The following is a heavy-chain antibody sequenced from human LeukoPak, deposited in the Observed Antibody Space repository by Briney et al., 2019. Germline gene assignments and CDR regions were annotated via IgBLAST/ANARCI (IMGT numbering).Heavy chain of an antibody. V-gene: IGHV4-39*01. D-gene: IGHD4-11*01. Sequence: PSETPSLTCTVSGGSISSSSFYWGWIRQPPGKGLEWIGSIYYSGSTYYNPSLKSRVTISVDTSKNQFSLKLSSVTAADTAVYYCARREVYSNYGYFDYWGQGTLVTVSS. J-gene: IGHJ4*02. CDR1: GGSISSSSFY. CDR3: ARREVYSNYGYFDY. CDR2: IYYSGST.